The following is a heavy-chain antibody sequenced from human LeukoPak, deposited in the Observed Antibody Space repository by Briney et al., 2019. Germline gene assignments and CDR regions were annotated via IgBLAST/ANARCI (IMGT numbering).Heavy chain of an antibody. Sequence: GASVKVSCKASGYTFTSYGISWVRQAPGQGLEWMGWISAYNGNTNYAQKLQGRVTMTTDTSTSTAYMELRSLRSDDTAVYYCARARPSDLRVTYYYYYMDVWGQGTLVTVSS. CDR3: ARARPSDLRVTYYYYYMDV. CDR1: GYTFTSYG. D-gene: IGHD3-10*01. CDR2: ISAYNGNT. V-gene: IGHV1-18*01. J-gene: IGHJ6*03.